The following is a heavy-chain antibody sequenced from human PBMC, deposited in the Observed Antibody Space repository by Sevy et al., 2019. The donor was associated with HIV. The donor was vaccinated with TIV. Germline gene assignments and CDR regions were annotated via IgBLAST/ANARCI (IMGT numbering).Heavy chain of an antibody. CDR2: INPNNGGT. V-gene: IGHV1-2*02. CDR3: ARASHVSGSYTNDY. CDR1: GYTFTDYY. D-gene: IGHD3-10*01. J-gene: IGHJ4*02. Sequence: ASVKVSCRASGYTFTDYYLHWVRQAPGQGLEWMGWINPNNGGTEYAQRFQGRVAMTRYTSISTVYMELSRLRSDDTAVYYCARASHVSGSYTNDYWGQGTLVTVSS.